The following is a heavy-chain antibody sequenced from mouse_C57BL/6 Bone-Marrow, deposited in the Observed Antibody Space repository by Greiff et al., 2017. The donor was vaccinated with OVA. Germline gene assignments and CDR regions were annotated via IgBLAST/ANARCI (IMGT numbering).Heavy chain of an antibody. D-gene: IGHD2-3*01. V-gene: IGHV3-6*01. CDR1: GYSITSGYY. J-gene: IGHJ1*03. Sequence: EVKLVESGPGLVKPSQSLSLTCSVTGYSITSGYYWNWIRQFPGNKLEWMGYISYDGSNNYNPSLKNRISITRDTSKNQFFLKLNSVTTEDTATYYCAKEAGYFWYFDVWGTGTTVTVSS. CDR2: ISYDGSN. CDR3: AKEAGYFWYFDV.